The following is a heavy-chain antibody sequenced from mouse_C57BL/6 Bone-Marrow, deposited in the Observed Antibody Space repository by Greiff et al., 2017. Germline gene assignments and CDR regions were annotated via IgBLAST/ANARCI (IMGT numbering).Heavy chain of an antibody. Sequence: VQLQQSGAELVKPGASVKMSCKASGYTFTSYWITWVKQRPGQGLEWIGDIYPGSGSTNYNEKFKSKATLTVDTSSSPAYMQLSSLTSEDSAVYYCAGPYYSNYWYFDVWGTGTTVTVSS. J-gene: IGHJ1*03. V-gene: IGHV1-55*01. D-gene: IGHD2-5*01. CDR2: IYPGSGST. CDR3: AGPYYSNYWYFDV. CDR1: GYTFTSYW.